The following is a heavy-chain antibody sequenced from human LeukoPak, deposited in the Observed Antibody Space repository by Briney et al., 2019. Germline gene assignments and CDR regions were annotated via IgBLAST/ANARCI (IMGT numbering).Heavy chain of an antibody. D-gene: IGHD6-6*01. Sequence: PSETLSLTCTVSGGSISSSSYYWGWIRQPPGKGLEWIGSIYYSGSTYYNPSLKSRVTISVDTSKNQFSLKLSSVTAADTAVYCCKIAARDYYYGMDVWGQGTTVTVSS. J-gene: IGHJ6*02. CDR2: IYYSGST. CDR1: GGSISSSSYY. CDR3: KIAARDYYYGMDV. V-gene: IGHV4-39*01.